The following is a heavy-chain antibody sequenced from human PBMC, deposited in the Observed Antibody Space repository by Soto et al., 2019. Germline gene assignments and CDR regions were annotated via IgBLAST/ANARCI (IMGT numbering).Heavy chain of an antibody. Sequence: ASVKVSCKASGYTFTIYGITWVRQAPGQGLEWMGWISAYNGNTNYAQKLQGRVTMTTDTSTSTAYMELRSLRSDDTAVYYCARASYGSFWFDPWGQGTLVTVSS. J-gene: IGHJ5*02. V-gene: IGHV1-18*01. D-gene: IGHD3-10*01. CDR1: GYTFTIYG. CDR2: ISAYNGNT. CDR3: ARASYGSFWFDP.